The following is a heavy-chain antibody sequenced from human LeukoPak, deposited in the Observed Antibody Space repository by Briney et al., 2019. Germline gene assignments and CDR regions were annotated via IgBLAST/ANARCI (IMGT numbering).Heavy chain of an antibody. J-gene: IGHJ3*02. CDR2: IYYSGST. CDR3: ARGLDSSGYPDAFDI. D-gene: IGHD3-22*01. Sequence: SETLSLTCTVSGGSISSSSYYWGWIRQPPGKGLEWIGSIYYSGSTYYNPSLKSRVTISVDTSKNQFSLKLSSVTAADTAVYYCARGLDSSGYPDAFDIWGQGTMVTVSS. CDR1: GGSISSSSYY. V-gene: IGHV4-39*07.